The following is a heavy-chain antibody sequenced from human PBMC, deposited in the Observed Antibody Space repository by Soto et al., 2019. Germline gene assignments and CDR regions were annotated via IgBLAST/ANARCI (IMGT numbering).Heavy chain of an antibody. D-gene: IGHD2-15*01. V-gene: IGHV3-11*05. Sequence: GGSLRLSCAASGFTFSDYYMSWIRQAPGKGLEWVSSISGSSSFTNYADSVKDRFTISRDNAKNSLYLQMSSLRVEDTAVYYCAREDIGPDLWGQGTLVTVSS. CDR3: AREDIGPDL. CDR1: GFTFSDYY. J-gene: IGHJ4*02. CDR2: ISGSSSFT.